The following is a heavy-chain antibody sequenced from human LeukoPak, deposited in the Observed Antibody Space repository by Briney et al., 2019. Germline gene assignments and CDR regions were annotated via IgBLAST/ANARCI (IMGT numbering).Heavy chain of an antibody. CDR3: ARDVPYCSGGSCYGFDY. D-gene: IGHD2-15*01. V-gene: IGHV3-21*01. J-gene: IGHJ4*02. CDR2: ISSSSSYI. Sequence: GGSLRLSCAASGFTFSIYSMNWVRQAPGKGLEWVSSISSSSSYIYYADSVKGRFTISRDNAKNSLYLQMNSLRAEDTAVYYCARDVPYCSGGSCYGFDYWGQGTLVTVSS. CDR1: GFTFSIYS.